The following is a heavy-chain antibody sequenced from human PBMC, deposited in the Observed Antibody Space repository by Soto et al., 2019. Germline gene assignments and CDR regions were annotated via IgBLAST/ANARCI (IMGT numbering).Heavy chain of an antibody. CDR2: IHAGNGYT. D-gene: IGHD5-12*01. J-gene: IGHJ3*02. V-gene: IGHV1-3*01. CDR3: ARVQYSGYDFKLAFDI. Sequence: QVQLVQSGAQVKKPGASVKVSCTASGHTFDNYALHWVRQAPGRRLEWMGWIHAGNGYTKYSQSFQGRVTITRDTSASTDHMALSILRSEDTAVYYCARVQYSGYDFKLAFDIWGQGTMVTVSS. CDR1: GHTFDNYA.